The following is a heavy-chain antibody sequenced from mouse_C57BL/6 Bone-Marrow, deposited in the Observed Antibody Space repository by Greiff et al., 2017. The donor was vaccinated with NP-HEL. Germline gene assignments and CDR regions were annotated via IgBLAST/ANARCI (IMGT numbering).Heavy chain of an antibody. CDR1: GYTFTDYY. J-gene: IGHJ4*01. CDR2: INPYNGGT. D-gene: IGHD3-2*02. V-gene: IGHV1-19*01. Sequence: EVQLQQSGPVLVKPGASVKMSCKASGYTFTDYYMNWVKQSHGKSLEWIGVINPYNGGTSYNQKFKGKATLTVDKSSSTAYMELNSLTSEDSAVYYCARKKTAQASYAMDYWGQGTSVTVSS. CDR3: ARKKTAQASYAMDY.